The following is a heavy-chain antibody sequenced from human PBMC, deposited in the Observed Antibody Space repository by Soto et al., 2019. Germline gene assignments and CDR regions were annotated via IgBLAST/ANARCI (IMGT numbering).Heavy chain of an antibody. D-gene: IGHD2-8*01. V-gene: IGHV1-46*01. CDR1: GYTFTSYY. CDR2: INPSGGST. J-gene: IGHJ5*02. Sequence: ASVKVSCKASGYTFTSYYMHWVRQAPGQGLEWMGIINPSGGSTSYAQKFQGRVTMTRDTSTSTVYMELSSLRSEDTAVYYCARKGIGNCTNGVCYSPGPFDPWGHGNKVTVSS. CDR3: ARKGIGNCTNGVCYSPGPFDP.